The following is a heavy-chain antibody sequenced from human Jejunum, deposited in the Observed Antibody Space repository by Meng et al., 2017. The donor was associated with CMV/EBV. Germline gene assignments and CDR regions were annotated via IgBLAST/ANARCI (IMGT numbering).Heavy chain of an antibody. Sequence: GASMRSYYWTWIRQPPGKGLEWIGCIYYSGYTNYNPSVKSRVTISVDISKNQFSLRLTSVTAADTAVYYCAKFSATGAYYLGMDVWGQGTTVTVSS. CDR1: GASMRSYY. V-gene: IGHV4-59*01. D-gene: IGHD7-27*01. CDR2: IYYSGYT. J-gene: IGHJ6*02. CDR3: AKFSATGAYYLGMDV.